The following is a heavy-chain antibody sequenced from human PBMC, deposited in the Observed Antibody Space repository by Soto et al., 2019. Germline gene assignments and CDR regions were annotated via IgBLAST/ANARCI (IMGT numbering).Heavy chain of an antibody. V-gene: IGHV4-59*01. CDR1: GDSMDNNY. CDR2: IYYTGDT. CDR3: ARGGWSHDS. Sequence: VQLQESGPGLVKPSETLSLTCTVSGDSMDNNYWSWVRQSPGKGLEWIGYIYYTGDTNYNPSLRSRLTILVDTSNNQFSLNLRSVTTADTAVYYCARGGWSHDSWGQGALVTVSS. D-gene: IGHD2-15*01. J-gene: IGHJ4*02.